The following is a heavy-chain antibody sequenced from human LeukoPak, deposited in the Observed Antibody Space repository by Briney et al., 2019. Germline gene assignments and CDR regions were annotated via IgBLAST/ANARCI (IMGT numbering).Heavy chain of an antibody. V-gene: IGHV3-11*04. CDR1: GFTFSDYY. CDR3: AREHSSGYYYPDY. J-gene: IGHJ4*02. CDR2: ISSSGSTI. Sequence: PGGSLRLSCAASGFTFSDYYMSWIRQAPGKGLEWVSYISSSGSTIYYADSVKGRFTISRDNAKNSLYLQMNSLRAEDTAVYYCAREHSSGYYYPDYWGQGTLVTVSS. D-gene: IGHD3-22*01.